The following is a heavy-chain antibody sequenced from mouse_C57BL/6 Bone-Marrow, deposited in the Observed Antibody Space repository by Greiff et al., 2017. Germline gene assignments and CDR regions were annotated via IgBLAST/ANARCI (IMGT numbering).Heavy chain of an antibody. CDR2: IHPNSGST. J-gene: IGHJ4*01. CDR3: ASTVVATNAMDY. D-gene: IGHD1-1*01. CDR1: GYTFTSYW. Sequence: QVQLQQPGAELVKPGASVKLSCKASGYTFTSYWMHWVKQRPGQGLEWIGMIHPNSGSTNYNEKFKSKATLTVDKSSSTAYMQLSSLTSEDSAVYYCASTVVATNAMDYWGQGASVTDSS. V-gene: IGHV1-64*01.